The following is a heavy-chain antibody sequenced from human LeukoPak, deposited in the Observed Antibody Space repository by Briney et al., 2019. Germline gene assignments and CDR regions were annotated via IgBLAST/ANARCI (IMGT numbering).Heavy chain of an antibody. J-gene: IGHJ4*02. D-gene: IGHD3-10*01. CDR1: GFTFSSYA. Sequence: PGGSLRLSCAASGFTFSSYAMSWVRQAPGKGLEWVSAISGSGGSTYYADSVKGRFTISRDNSKNTLYLQMNSLRAEDTAVYYCAKDKSLWFGRIGDYWGQGTLVTVSS. CDR3: AKDKSLWFGRIGDY. V-gene: IGHV3-23*01. CDR2: ISGSGGST.